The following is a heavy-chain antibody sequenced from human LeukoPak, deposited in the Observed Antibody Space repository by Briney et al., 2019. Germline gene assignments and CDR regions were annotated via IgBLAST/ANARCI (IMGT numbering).Heavy chain of an antibody. D-gene: IGHD2/OR15-2a*01. CDR2: ISSSGSTI. Sequence: PGGSLRLSCAASGFTFSSYEMNWVRQAPGKGLEWVSYISSSGSTIYYADSVKGRFTIPRDNAKNSLYLQMNSLRAEDTAVYYCAASIPFSNNYYYYYYMDVWGKGTTVTVSS. CDR3: AASIPFSNNYYYYYYMDV. J-gene: IGHJ6*03. CDR1: GFTFSSYE. V-gene: IGHV3-48*03.